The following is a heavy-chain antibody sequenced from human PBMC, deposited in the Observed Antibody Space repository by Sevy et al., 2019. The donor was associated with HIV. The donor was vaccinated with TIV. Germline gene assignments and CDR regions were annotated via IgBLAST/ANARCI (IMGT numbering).Heavy chain of an antibody. CDR3: ATDPIIVLMVTDGMDV. D-gene: IGHD3-22*01. CDR1: GFTFTYAW. CDR2: IKSRADGCTT. V-gene: IGHV3-15*01. J-gene: IGHJ6*02. Sequence: GGSLRLSCAASGFTFTYAWMSWVRQAPGKGLEWVGRIKSRADGCTTDYGAPVKGRFTISRDDSKNTLYLQMNSLKAEDTAVYYCATDPIIVLMVTDGMDVWGQGTTVTVSS.